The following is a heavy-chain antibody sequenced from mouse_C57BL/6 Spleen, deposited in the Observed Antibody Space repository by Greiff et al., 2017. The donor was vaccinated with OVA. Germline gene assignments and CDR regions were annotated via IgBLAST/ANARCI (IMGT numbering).Heavy chain of an antibody. J-gene: IGHJ1*03. CDR3: ARWDGNWYFDV. D-gene: IGHD2-1*01. CDR2: IDPSDSYT. CDR1: GYTFTSYW. Sequence: VQLQQPGAELVKPGASVKLSCKASGYTFTSYWMQWVKQRPGQGLEWIGEIDPSDSYTNYNQKFKGKATLTVDTSSSTAYMQLSSLTSDDSAVYYCARWDGNWYFDVWGTGTTVTVSS. V-gene: IGHV1-50*01.